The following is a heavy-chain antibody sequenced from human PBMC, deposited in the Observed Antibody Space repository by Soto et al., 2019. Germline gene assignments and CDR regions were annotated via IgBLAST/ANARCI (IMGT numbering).Heavy chain of an antibody. CDR2: VFYSGSA. D-gene: IGHD5-18*01. V-gene: IGHV4-59*12. CDR3: ARIKRGYTFGSNLDF. J-gene: IGHJ4*02. CDR1: GGSITNYY. Sequence: SETLSLTCTVSGGSITNYYWGWIRQPPGRGLKSIGYVFYSGSADYNPSLKSRVTISVDTSKNQFSLKLRSVTAADTAIYYCARIKRGYTFGSNLDFWGRGIPVTVSS.